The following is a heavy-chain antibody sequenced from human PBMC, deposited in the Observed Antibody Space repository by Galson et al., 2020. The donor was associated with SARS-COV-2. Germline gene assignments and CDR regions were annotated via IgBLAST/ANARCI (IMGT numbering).Heavy chain of an antibody. J-gene: IGHJ3*02. Sequence: GSLRLSCAVYGGSFSGYYWSWIRQAPGKGLEWIGEINHGGSTNYNPSPKSRVTISVDTSKNQFSLKLSSVTAADTAVYYCARRSDYDILTDAFYIWGEGTMVTVAS. D-gene: IGHD3-9*01. V-gene: IGHV4-34*01. CDR2: INHGGST. CDR1: GGSFSGYY. CDR3: ARRSDYDILTDAFYI.